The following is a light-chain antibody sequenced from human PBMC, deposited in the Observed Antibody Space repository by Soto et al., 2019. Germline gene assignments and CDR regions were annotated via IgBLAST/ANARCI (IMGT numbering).Light chain of an antibody. CDR1: QSISSY. CDR2: AAS. J-gene: IGKJ2*01. CDR3: QQSHSNVYT. V-gene: IGKV1-39*01. Sequence: DIQMTQSPSSLSASVGDRVTITCRASQSISSYLNWYQQKPGKAPKLLIYAASTLQSGVPSRFSGSGSGTDFTLTISSLQPEDFATYYCQQSHSNVYTFGQGTKLESK.